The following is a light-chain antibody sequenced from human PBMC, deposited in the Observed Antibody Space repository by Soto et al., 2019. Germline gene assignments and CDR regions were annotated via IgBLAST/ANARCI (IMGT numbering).Light chain of an antibody. J-gene: IGKJ4*01. CDR1: QSIGSW. Sequence: DIQMTQSPSTLSASVGDRVTITCRASQSIGSWVAWYQQKPGKAPKLLIYGASTLKSGVPSSFSGSGSGREFTLTITSLQPDDFASYYCQQYSTFRLTFGGGTKLEGK. V-gene: IGKV1-5*01. CDR2: GAS. CDR3: QQYSTFRLT.